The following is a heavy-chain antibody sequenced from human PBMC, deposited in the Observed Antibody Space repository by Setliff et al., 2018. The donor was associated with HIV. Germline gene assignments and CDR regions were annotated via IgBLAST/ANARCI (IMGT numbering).Heavy chain of an antibody. CDR2: IIPIRGVT. V-gene: IGHV1-69*02. Sequence: ASVKVSCKASRSTFNSHNINWVRQAPGQGLDWMGRIIPIRGVTNYAQRFQGKVTITADKSTSTAYMELTSLRFDDTAMYYCVRGVQSPPHYSYYYMDVWGEGTMVTVSS. D-gene: IGHD3-3*01. CDR3: VRGVQSPPHYSYYYMDV. J-gene: IGHJ6*03. CDR1: RSTFNSHN.